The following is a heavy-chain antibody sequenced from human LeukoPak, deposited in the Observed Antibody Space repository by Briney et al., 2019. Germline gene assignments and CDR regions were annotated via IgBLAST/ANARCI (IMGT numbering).Heavy chain of an antibody. D-gene: IGHD2-2*01. CDR2: IKQDESEK. V-gene: IGHV3-7*01. CDR1: GFTFSNYW. J-gene: IGHJ4*02. CDR3: ARALDSSSSRYQAFEE. Sequence: PGGSLRLSCSASGFTFSNYWMSWVRQAPGKGLEWVANIKQDESEKYYVDSVRGRFIISRDNAKSSLCLQMNSLRAEDTAVYYCARALDSSSSRYQAFEEWGQGTLVTVSS.